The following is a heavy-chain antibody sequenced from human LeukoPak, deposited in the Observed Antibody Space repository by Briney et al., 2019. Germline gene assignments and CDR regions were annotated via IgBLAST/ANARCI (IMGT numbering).Heavy chain of an antibody. CDR1: GYPFTSYG. J-gene: IGHJ4*02. D-gene: IGHD3-3*01. CDR3: ARDKDFWSGYRPDFDY. CDR2: ISAYNGNT. V-gene: IGHV1-18*01. Sequence: PGESLKISCKASGYPFTSYGISWVRQAPGQGLEWMGWISAYNGNTNYAQKLQGRVTMTTDTSTSTAYMELRSLRSDDTAVYYCARDKDFWSGYRPDFDYWGQGTLVTVSS.